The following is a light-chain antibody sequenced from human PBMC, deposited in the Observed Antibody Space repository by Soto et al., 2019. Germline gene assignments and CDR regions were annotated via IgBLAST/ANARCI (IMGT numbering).Light chain of an antibody. CDR1: QSISHS. V-gene: IGKV3-11*01. Sequence: IVLTQSPATLSLSPGERATLSCKASQSISHSLGWFQQKPGQAPRLLIDDASNRATGIPARFTGSGSGSDFTLTISSLEPEDFGVYYCRQRYNWPLTFGGGTKVEIK. CDR3: RQRYNWPLT. CDR2: DAS. J-gene: IGKJ4*01.